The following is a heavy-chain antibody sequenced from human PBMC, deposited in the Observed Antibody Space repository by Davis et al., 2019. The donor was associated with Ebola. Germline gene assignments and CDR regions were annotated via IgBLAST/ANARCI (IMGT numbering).Heavy chain of an antibody. CDR3: AREGRWYSSTWSIRGIDN. J-gene: IGHJ4*02. V-gene: IGHV3-53*01. CDR1: GFTVSSNY. D-gene: IGHD6-13*01. Sequence: PGGSLRLSCTVSGFTVSSNYMTWVRQAPGKGLEWVSFIYTGGETYYTDSVKGRFTISRDNAKNILYLQLDGMTVADTAVYFCAREGRWYSSTWSIRGIDNWGQGTLVTVSS. CDR2: IYTGGET.